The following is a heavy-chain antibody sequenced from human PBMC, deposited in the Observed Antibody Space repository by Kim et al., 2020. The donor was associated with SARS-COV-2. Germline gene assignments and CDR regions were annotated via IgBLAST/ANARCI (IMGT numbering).Heavy chain of an antibody. CDR3: AKDGDPSTTRTDSLDI. Sequence: GGSLRLSCATSGFTFRTYAMSWVRQAPGKGLEWLSAISGSGATTHYADSVKGRFTISRDNSMNTLSLQMTSLRVEDTALYYCAKDGDPSTTRTDSLDIWGQGTMVTVSS. V-gene: IGHV3-23*01. J-gene: IGHJ3*02. CDR1: GFTFRTYA. CDR2: ISGSGATT.